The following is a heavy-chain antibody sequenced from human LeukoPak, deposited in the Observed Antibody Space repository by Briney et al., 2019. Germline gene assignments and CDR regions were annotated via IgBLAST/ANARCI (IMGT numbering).Heavy chain of an antibody. D-gene: IGHD4-17*01. CDR2: ISYDGSNK. Sequence: PGGSLRLSCAASGFTFSSYAMHWVRQAPGKGLEWVAVISYDGSNKYYADSVKGRFTISRDNSKNTLYLQMNSLRAEDTAVYYCARPTTVTTKVRYLGPHYWGQGTLVTVSS. CDR3: ARPTTVTTKVRYLGPHY. J-gene: IGHJ4*02. V-gene: IGHV3-30*04. CDR1: GFTFSSYA.